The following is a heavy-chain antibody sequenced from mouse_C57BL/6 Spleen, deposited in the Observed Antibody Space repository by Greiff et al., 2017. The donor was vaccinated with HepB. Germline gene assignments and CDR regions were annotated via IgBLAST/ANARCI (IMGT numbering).Heavy chain of an antibody. CDR1: GYTFTSYW. Sequence: QVQLQQPGAELVRPGTSVKLSCKASGYTFTSYWMHWVKQRPGQGLEWIGVIDPSDSYTNYNQKFKGKATLTVDTSSSTAYMQLSSLTSEDSAVYYCASGVGRPYYFDYWGQGTTLTVSS. V-gene: IGHV1-59*01. J-gene: IGHJ2*01. CDR2: IDPSDSYT. D-gene: IGHD4-1*01. CDR3: ASGVGRPYYFDY.